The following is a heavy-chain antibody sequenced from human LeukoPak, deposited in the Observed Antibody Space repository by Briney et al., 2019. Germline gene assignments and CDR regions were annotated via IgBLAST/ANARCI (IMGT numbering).Heavy chain of an antibody. CDR1: GYSISSGYY. V-gene: IGHV4-38-2*02. J-gene: IGHJ3*02. CDR3: ASVTGAFDI. CDR2: IYHSGST. Sequence: SETLSLTCTVSGYSISSGYYWGWIRQPPGKGLEWIGSIYHSGSTYYNPSLKSRVTISVDTSKNQFSLKLSSVTAADTAVYYCASVTGAFDIWGQGTMVTVSS.